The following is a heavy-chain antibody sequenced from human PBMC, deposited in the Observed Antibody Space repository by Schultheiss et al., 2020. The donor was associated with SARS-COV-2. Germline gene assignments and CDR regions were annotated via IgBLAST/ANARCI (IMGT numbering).Heavy chain of an antibody. Sequence: GESLKISCKGSGYSFTSYWIGWVRQMPGKGLEWMGIIYPGDSDTRHSPSFRGQVTISADKSISTAYLQWSSLKASDTAMYYCARRDCSSTSCFTFDYWGQGTLVTVSS. V-gene: IGHV5-51*01. D-gene: IGHD2-2*02. CDR3: ARRDCSSTSCFTFDY. J-gene: IGHJ4*02. CDR1: GYSFTSYW. CDR2: IYPGDSDT.